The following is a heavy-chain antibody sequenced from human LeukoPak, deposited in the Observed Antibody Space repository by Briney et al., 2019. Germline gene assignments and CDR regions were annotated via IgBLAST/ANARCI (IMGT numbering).Heavy chain of an antibody. CDR1: GFTFSSSA. Sequence: PGGSLRLSCAASGFTFSSSAMSWVRQAPGKGLEWVSDISGNGGSTYYADSVKGRFTISRDNSKNTLYLQVNSLRAEDTAVYYCAKYIRYYYYMDVWGKGTTVTVSS. CDR3: AKYIRYYYYMDV. CDR2: ISGNGGST. V-gene: IGHV3-23*01. D-gene: IGHD2-15*01. J-gene: IGHJ6*03.